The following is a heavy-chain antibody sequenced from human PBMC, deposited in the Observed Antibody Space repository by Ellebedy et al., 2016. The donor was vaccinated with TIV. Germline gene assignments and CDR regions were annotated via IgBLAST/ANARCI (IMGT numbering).Heavy chain of an antibody. Sequence: GESLKISXAASGITFSNYAMSWVRQAPGKGLEWVATISSGGGRTYYADSGKGRFTISRDNFKNTLYLQMNSLRVDDTAVYTCAKWLEGAQAYMDYWGQGTLVTVSS. V-gene: IGHV3-23*01. CDR2: ISSGGGRT. CDR3: AKWLEGAQAYMDY. D-gene: IGHD5-12*01. J-gene: IGHJ4*02. CDR1: GITFSNYA.